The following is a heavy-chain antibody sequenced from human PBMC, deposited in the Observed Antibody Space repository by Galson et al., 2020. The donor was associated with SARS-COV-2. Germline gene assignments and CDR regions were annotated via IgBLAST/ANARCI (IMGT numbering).Heavy chain of an antibody. Sequence: GESLQISCAASGFTFSSYSMNWVRQAPGKGLEWVSSISSSSSYIYYADSVKGRFTISRDNAKNSLYLQMNSLRAEDTAVYYCARGEWQLDYWGQGTLVTVSS. CDR1: GFTFSSYS. CDR3: ARGEWQLDY. V-gene: IGHV3-21*01. J-gene: IGHJ4*02. CDR2: ISSSSSYI. D-gene: IGHD3-16*01.